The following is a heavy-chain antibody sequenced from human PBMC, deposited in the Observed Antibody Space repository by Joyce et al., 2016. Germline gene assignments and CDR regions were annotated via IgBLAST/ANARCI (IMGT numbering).Heavy chain of an antibody. Sequence: QLQLQESGTGLVKPSQTLSLTGAVSGDSISSGGFSWSWIRQPPGKGREWIGYIYHTGNTDYNPSLKSRVTMSVDRSKNQFSLQMHSVTAADTAVYYCARLDPYNTTSGYFDSWGQGTLVAVSS. V-gene: IGHV4-30-2*01. D-gene: IGHD6-6*01. J-gene: IGHJ4*02. CDR3: ARLDPYNTTSGYFDS. CDR2: IYHTGNT. CDR1: GDSISSGGFS.